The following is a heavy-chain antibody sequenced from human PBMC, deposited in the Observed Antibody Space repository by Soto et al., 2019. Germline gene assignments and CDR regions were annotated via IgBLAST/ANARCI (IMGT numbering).Heavy chain of an antibody. V-gene: IGHV4-31*03. Sequence: PSETLSLTCTVSGGSISSGGYYWSWIRQHPGKGLEWIGYIYYSGSTYYNPSLKSRVTISVDTSKNQFSLKLSSVTAADTAVYYCARDPSSSWNNWFDPWGQGTLVTVS. CDR1: GGSISSGGYY. D-gene: IGHD6-13*01. CDR3: ARDPSSSWNNWFDP. CDR2: IYYSGST. J-gene: IGHJ5*02.